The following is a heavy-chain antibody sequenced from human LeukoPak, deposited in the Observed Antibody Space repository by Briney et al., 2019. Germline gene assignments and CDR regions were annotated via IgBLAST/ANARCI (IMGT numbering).Heavy chain of an antibody. CDR2: ISSSSSTI. CDR3: ARAPHYSNYGPYYYGMDV. Sequence: PGGSLRLSCAASGFTFSSYSMNWVRQAPGKGLEWVSYISSSSSTIYYADSVKGRFTISRDNAKNSLYLQMNSLRAEDTAVYYCARAPHYSNYGPYYYGMDVWGQGTTVTVSS. J-gene: IGHJ6*02. V-gene: IGHV3-48*04. D-gene: IGHD4-11*01. CDR1: GFTFSSYS.